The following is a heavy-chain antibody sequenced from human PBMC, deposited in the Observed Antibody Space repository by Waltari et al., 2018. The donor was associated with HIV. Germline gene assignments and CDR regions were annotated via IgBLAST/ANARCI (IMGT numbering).Heavy chain of an antibody. CDR1: RFTFHDSA. J-gene: IGHJ4*02. CDR2: ITWNSGIT. CDR3: VKDGGLSSRHYYVGYFDY. Sequence: EVQLVESGGGLVQPGRSLRLSCAASRFTFHDSAMNWVRQVPGKGREGVGVITWNSGITEYAVHVKGRFTISRDNAKNSLYLQMNSLGAEDTALYYCVKDGGLSSRHYYVGYFDYWGQGTLVTVSS. V-gene: IGHV3-9*01. D-gene: IGHD3-22*01.